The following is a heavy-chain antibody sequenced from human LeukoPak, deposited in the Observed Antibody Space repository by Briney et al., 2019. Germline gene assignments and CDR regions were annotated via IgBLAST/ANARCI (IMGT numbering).Heavy chain of an antibody. Sequence: GGSLRLSCAASGFTFSSYAMSWVRQAPGKGLEWVSAISGSGGSTYYADSVKGRFTISRDNSKNTLYLQMNSLRAEDTAVYYCAKGGGTRLRFLEWLSLLDYWGQGTLVTVSS. V-gene: IGHV3-23*01. CDR1: GFTFSSYA. CDR2: ISGSGGST. D-gene: IGHD3-3*01. CDR3: AKGGGTRLRFLEWLSLLDY. J-gene: IGHJ4*02.